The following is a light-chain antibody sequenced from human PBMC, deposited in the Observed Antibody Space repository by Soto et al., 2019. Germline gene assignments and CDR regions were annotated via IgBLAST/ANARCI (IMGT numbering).Light chain of an antibody. J-gene: IGKJ4*01. V-gene: IGKV1-6*01. CDR2: AAS. CDR3: LQDHSYPRT. CDR1: QGIRHD. Sequence: AIEMTQSPASLSVSVGDRVTIPCRASQGIRHDLGWYQQKPGKAPELLIYAASILQTGVPSRFSGSGSGTDFTLTITSLQPEDFAIYYCLQDHSYPRTFGGGTKVDIK.